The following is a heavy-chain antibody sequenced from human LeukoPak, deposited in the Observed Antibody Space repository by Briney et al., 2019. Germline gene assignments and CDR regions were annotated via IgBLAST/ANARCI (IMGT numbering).Heavy chain of an antibody. D-gene: IGHD1-1*01. CDR3: ARAGRGTSSRALDY. V-gene: IGHV4-34*01. J-gene: IGHJ4*02. CDR2: INDSGST. Sequence: SETLSLTCAISGGSFTDYYWSWIRHPQGQGQERIGDINDSGSTNSSPSLKSRVVISLDTSKSQLSLKLSPVTAADTATYFCARAGRGTSSRALDYWGQGTLVTVSS. CDR1: GGSFTDYY.